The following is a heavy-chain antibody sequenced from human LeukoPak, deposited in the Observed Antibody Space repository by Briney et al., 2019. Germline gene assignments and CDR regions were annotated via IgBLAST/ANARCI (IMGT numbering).Heavy chain of an antibody. J-gene: IGHJ5*02. CDR2: INPNSGGT. D-gene: IGHD2-21*02. V-gene: IGHV1-2*06. CDR3: ARDYEVETWFDP. Sequence: VASVKVSCKASGYTFTGCYMHWVRQAPGQGLEWMGRINPNSGGTNYAQKFQGRVTMTRDTSISTAYMELSRLRSDDTAVYYCARDYEVETWFDPWGQGTLVTVSS. CDR1: GYTFTGCY.